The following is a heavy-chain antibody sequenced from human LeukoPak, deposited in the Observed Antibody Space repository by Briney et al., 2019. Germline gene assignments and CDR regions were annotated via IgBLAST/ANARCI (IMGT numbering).Heavy chain of an antibody. D-gene: IGHD1-26*01. V-gene: IGHV1-8*01. CDR3: ARGRWGGSSDRYYYYMDV. Sequence: GASVKVSCKASGYTFTSYDINWVRQATGQGLEWMGWMNPNSGNTGYAQKFQGRVTMTRNTSISTAYMELSSLRSEDTAVYYCARGRWGGSSDRYYYYMDVWGKGTMVTVSS. CDR1: GYTFTSYD. CDR2: MNPNSGNT. J-gene: IGHJ6*03.